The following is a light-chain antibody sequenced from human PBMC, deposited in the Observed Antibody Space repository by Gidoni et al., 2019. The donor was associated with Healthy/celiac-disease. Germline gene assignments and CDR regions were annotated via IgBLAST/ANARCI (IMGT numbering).Light chain of an antibody. J-gene: IGKJ1*01. CDR1: QGISSY. V-gene: IGKV1-9*01. CDR2: AAS. CDR3: QQLNSYPRT. Sequence: DIQLPQSPSFLSASVGDRVTIPCRASQGISSYLAWYQQKPGKAPKLLIYAASTLQSGVPSRFSGSGSGTEFTLTISSLQPEDFATYYCQQLNSYPRTFGQGTKVEIK.